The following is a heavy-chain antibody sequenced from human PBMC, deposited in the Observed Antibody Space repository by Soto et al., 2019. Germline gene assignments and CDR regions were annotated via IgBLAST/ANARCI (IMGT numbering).Heavy chain of an antibody. J-gene: IGHJ3*02. V-gene: IGHV5-51*01. D-gene: IGHD3-9*01. CDR2: IYPGDSDT. CDR1: GYSFTSYW. CDR3: ASRRDGYTLRYSSAFDI. Sequence: PGESLKISCKGSGYSFTSYWIGWVRQMPGKGLEWMGIIYPGDSDTRYSPSFQGQVTISADKSISTDYLQWSSLKASDTAMYYCASRRDGYTLRYSSAFDIWGQGTMVTVSS.